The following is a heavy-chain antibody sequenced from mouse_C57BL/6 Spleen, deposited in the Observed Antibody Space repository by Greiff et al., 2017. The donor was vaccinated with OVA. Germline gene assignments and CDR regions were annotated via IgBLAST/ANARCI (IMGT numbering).Heavy chain of an antibody. Sequence: VQLQKSGPELVKPGASVKISCKASGYAFSSSWMNWVKQRPGKGLEWIGRIYPGDGDTNYNGKFKGKATLTADKSSSTAYMQLSSLTSEDSAVYFCAREDYDYSFAYWGQGTLVTVSA. CDR1: GYAFSSSW. D-gene: IGHD2-4*01. J-gene: IGHJ3*01. CDR3: AREDYDYSFAY. V-gene: IGHV1-82*01. CDR2: IYPGDGDT.